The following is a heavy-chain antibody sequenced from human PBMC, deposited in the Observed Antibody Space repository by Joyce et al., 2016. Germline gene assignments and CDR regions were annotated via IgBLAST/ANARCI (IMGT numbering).Heavy chain of an antibody. CDR1: GGAFSNFT. D-gene: IGHD1-14*01. J-gene: IGHJ6*02. CDR3: ARGGTSSDHFFFYTLDI. CDR2: IFPFFGAG. Sequence: QVLLVQSGATVKRPGSSLKVSCKSSGGAFSNFTVNWVRQAPGKRLEWMGGIFPFFGAGKDAEHFHGRVTLPAYLSTRTAFMELSSLTSADTAVYYCARGGTSSDHFFFYTLDIWGPGTTVIVSS. V-gene: IGHV1-69*12.